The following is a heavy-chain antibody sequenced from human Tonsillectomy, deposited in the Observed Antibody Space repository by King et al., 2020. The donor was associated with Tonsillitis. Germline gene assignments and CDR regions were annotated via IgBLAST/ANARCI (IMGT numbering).Heavy chain of an antibody. CDR1: GFTFSNAW. CDR2: IKSKTDGGTT. J-gene: IGHJ4*02. Sequence: VQLVESGGGLVKPGGSLRLSCAASGFTFSNAWMSWVRQAPGKGLEWVGRIKSKTDGGTTDYAAPVKGRFTISRDDSKNTLYLQMNSLKTEDTAVYYCTTDIRFSLPLKWELLQRSFDYWGQGTLVTVSS. CDR3: TTDIRFSLPLKWELLQRSFDY. D-gene: IGHD1-26*01. V-gene: IGHV3-15*01.